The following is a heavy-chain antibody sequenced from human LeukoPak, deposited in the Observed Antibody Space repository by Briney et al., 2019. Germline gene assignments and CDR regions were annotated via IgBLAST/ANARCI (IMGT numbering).Heavy chain of an antibody. Sequence: ASVKVSCKVSGYTLTELSMHWVRQAPGKGLEWMGGFDPEDGETIYAQKLQGRVTMTTDTSTTTAYMELRNLRSDDTAVYYCARDHSSSCQLFDYWGQGTLVTVSS. CDR1: GYTLTELS. CDR3: ARDHSSSCQLFDY. CDR2: FDPEDGET. D-gene: IGHD6-13*01. V-gene: IGHV1-24*01. J-gene: IGHJ4*02.